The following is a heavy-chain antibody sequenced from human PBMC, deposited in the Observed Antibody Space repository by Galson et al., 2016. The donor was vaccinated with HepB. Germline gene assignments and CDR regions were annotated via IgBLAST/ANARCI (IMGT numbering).Heavy chain of an antibody. CDR1: GDSVSSKSAA. CDR2: TYYRSKWYN. V-gene: IGHV6-1*01. Sequence: CAISGDSVSSKSAAWNWIRHSPSRGLEWLGRTYYRSKWYNDYALSVKSRNTINPDTSKNQFSLQLNSVTPEDTAVYYCARVRSGYSGYANPYYYGMDVWGQGTAATVSS. CDR3: ARVRSGYSGYANPYYYGMDV. D-gene: IGHD5-12*01. J-gene: IGHJ6*02.